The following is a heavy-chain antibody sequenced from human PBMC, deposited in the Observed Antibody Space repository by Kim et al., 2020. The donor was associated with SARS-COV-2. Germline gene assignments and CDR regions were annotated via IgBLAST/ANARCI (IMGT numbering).Heavy chain of an antibody. D-gene: IGHD4-4*01. CDR2: I. Sequence: IDSADSVRRRLTITRDNDKNSLFLQMNSLRAEDTAVYYCARGPNYSPFDYWGQGTLVTVSS. J-gene: IGHJ4*02. V-gene: IGHV3-48*03. CDR3: ARGPNYSPFDY.